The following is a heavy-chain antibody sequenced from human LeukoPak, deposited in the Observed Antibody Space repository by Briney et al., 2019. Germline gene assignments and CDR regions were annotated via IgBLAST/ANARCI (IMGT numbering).Heavy chain of an antibody. CDR2: IIPIFGTA. CDR3: ARGADNWFDP. CDR1: GGTFSSYA. V-gene: IGHV1-69*05. J-gene: IGHJ5*02. Sequence: SVKVSCKASGGTFSSYAISWVRQAPGQGLEWMGGIIPIFGTANHAQKFQGRVTITTDESTSTAYMELSSLRSEDTAVYYRARGADNWFDPWGQGTLVTVSS.